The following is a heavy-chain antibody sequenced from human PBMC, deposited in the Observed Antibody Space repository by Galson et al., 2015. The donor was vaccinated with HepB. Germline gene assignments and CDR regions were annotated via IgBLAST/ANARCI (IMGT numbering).Heavy chain of an antibody. CDR2: IIPIFGTA. D-gene: IGHD6-19*01. J-gene: IGHJ5*02. CDR3: ARVNSSGWYANWFDP. V-gene: IGHV1-69*13. CDR1: GGTFSSYA. Sequence: SVKVSCKASGGTFSSYAISWVRQAPGQGLEWMGGIIPIFGTANYAQKFQGRVTITADESTSTAYMELSSLRSEDTAVYYCARVNSSGWYANWFDPWGQETLVTVSS.